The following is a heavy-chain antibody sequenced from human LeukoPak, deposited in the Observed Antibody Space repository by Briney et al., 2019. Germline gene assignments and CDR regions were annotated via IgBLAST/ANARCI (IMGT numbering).Heavy chain of an antibody. D-gene: IGHD7-27*01. CDR3: ARGGENWFDP. V-gene: IGHV1-69*04. CDR2: IIPIFGIA. Sequence: PVTVSFKASGGTFISYAISWVRQAPGQGLEWMGRIIPIFGIANYAQKFQGRVTITADKSTSTAYMELSSLRSEDTAVYYCARGGENWFDPWGQGTLVTVSS. CDR1: GGTFISYA. J-gene: IGHJ5*02.